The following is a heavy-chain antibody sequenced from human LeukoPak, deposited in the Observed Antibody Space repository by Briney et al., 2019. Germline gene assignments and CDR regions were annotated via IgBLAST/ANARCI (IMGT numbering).Heavy chain of an antibody. CDR3: ARQGGGFWYFDL. CDR2: IYYSWST. CDR1: GGSISSYY. Sequence: SETLSLTCTVSGGSISSYYWSWIRQPPGKGLEWIGYIYYSWSTNYNPSLKRRVTISVDTSKNQFSLKLSSVTAADTAVYYCARQGGGFWYFDLWGRGTLVTVPS. V-gene: IGHV4-59*08. J-gene: IGHJ2*01. D-gene: IGHD6-25*01.